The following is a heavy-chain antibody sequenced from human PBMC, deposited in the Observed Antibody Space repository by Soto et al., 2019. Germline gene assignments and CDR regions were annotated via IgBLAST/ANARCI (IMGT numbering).Heavy chain of an antibody. Sequence: SVKVSCKVSGGTFSNDVINWVRHVPGQGLEWMAKINPILGITNSAQKFQGRATITADKSTNTAYMELSSLESKDTAVYYCARGLAVADYYGMEVWGQ. CDR1: GGTFSNDV. CDR3: ARGLAVADYYGMEV. CDR2: INPILGIT. D-gene: IGHD6-19*01. J-gene: IGHJ6*02. V-gene: IGHV1-69*04.